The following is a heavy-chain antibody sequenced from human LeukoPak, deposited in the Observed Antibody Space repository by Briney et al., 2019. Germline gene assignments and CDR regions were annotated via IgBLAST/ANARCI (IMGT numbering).Heavy chain of an antibody. CDR1: GFTFSSYS. Sequence: GGSLRLSCAASGFTFSSYSMNWVRQAPGKGLEWVSPISSSSSYIYYADSVKGRFTISRDNAKNSLYLQMNSLRAEDTAVYYCARDYCSGGSCYTTVLYFDYWGQGTLVTVSS. CDR3: ARDYCSGGSCYTTVLYFDY. CDR2: ISSSSSYI. J-gene: IGHJ4*02. D-gene: IGHD2-15*01. V-gene: IGHV3-21*01.